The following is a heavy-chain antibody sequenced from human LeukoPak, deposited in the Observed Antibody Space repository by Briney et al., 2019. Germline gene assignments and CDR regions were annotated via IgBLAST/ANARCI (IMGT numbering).Heavy chain of an antibody. CDR1: GFTFSHYG. V-gene: IGHV3-30*03. Sequence: GGSLRLSCAASGFTFSHYGMHWVRQAPGKGLEWVALISLDGSSKYYADSVKGRFTISRDNSKNTLYLQMGSVRAEDMAVYYCARWGSTSCYDYWGQGTLVTVSS. CDR3: ARWGSTSCYDY. CDR2: ISLDGSSK. J-gene: IGHJ4*02. D-gene: IGHD2-2*01.